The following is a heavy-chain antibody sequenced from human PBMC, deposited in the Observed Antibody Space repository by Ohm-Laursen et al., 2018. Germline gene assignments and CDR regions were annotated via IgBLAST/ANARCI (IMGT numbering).Heavy chain of an antibody. CDR3: ARDIDWVAFDY. CDR1: GFTFSSYA. D-gene: IGHD3-9*01. J-gene: IGHJ4*02. CDR2: ISANGVTT. Sequence: GSLRLSCAASGFTFSSYAMSWVRQPPGKGLEWVSTISANGVTTWYADSVKGRFTISRDNSRNTLDLQMNSLRVEDTALYYCARDIDWVAFDYWGQGTLVTVSS. V-gene: IGHV3-23*01.